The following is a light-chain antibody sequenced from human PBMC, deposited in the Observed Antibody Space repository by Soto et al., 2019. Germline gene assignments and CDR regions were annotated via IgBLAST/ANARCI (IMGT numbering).Light chain of an antibody. CDR1: SSDVGGYNY. J-gene: IGLJ3*02. CDR2: DVS. V-gene: IGLV2-14*01. Sequence: QSASVSGSPGQSITISCTGTSSDVGGYNYVSWYQQHPGKAPKLMIYDVSVRPSGVSNRFSGSKSGNTASLTISGLQPEDEAHYYCCSYTSSSLGVFGGGTKLTVL. CDR3: CSYTSSSLGV.